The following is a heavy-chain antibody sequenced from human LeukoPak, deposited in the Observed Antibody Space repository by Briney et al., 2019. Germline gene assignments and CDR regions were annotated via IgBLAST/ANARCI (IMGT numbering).Heavy chain of an antibody. V-gene: IGHV3-7*03. CDR2: INSDGSEG. CDR1: GFTFSGFW. CDR3: ARGLRDSPVDYGMDV. J-gene: IGHJ6*02. Sequence: GGSLRLSCAVSGFTFSGFWMSWSRQAPGKGLEWVASINSDGSEGYYADVVKGRFTISRDNAKNSLYLQINSLRAKDTAVYYCARGLRDSPVDYGMDVWGQGTTVTVSS.